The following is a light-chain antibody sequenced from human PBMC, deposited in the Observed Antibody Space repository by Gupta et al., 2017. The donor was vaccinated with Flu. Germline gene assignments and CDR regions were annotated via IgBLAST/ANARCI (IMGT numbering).Light chain of an antibody. V-gene: IGKV3D-15*02. Sequence: TLSVSPGERATLTCRARQSVRRNLDWYEEKQSQAPPRLIYGASTRAKGSRASCSGSGGGTEDNVTISSRQSEDFEVYYCQQENNGHPMFTFGQGTKVEIK. CDR2: GAS. CDR1: QSVRRN. J-gene: IGKJ2*01. CDR3: QQENNGHPMFT.